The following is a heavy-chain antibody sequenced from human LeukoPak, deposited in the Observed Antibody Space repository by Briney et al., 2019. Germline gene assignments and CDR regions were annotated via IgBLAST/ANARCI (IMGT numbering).Heavy chain of an antibody. V-gene: IGHV3-30-3*02. J-gene: IGHJ5*02. CDR2: ISYDGSNK. D-gene: IGHD6-19*01. CDR3: AKLGGAVAGYTWFDP. Sequence: GRSLRLSCAASGFTFSSYAMHWVRQAPGKGLEWVAVISYDGSNKYYADSVKGRFTISRDNSKNTLYLQMNSLRVEDTAVYYCAKLGGAVAGYTWFDPWGQGTLVTVSS. CDR1: GFTFSSYA.